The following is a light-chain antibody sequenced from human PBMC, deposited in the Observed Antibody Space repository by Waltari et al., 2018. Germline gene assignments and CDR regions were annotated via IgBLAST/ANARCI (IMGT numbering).Light chain of an antibody. CDR3: RQDYKTPRS. J-gene: IGKJ4*01. V-gene: IGKV4-1*01. CDR2: WAS. Sequence: DIVMTHSPDSLAVSLGVGATINCRSTQGLLFTSNDKNYLSWYQKKIGQPPKLPLYWASTRQSVVPDRVSGGGSETEFTLSISSLQAEDVAVYYCRQDYKTPRSFGGGTKVDI. CDR1: QGLLFTSNDKNY.